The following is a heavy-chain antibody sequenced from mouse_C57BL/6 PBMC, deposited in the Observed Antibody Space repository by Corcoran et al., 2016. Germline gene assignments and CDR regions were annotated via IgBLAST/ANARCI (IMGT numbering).Heavy chain of an antibody. CDR1: GYTFTDYN. Sequence: EVQLQQSGPELVKPGASVKIPCKASGYTFTDYNMDWVKQSHGKSLEWIGDINPNNGGTIYNQKFKGKATLTVDKSSSTAYMELRSLTSEDTAVYYCARWDTTVVARWYFDVWGTGTTVTVSS. V-gene: IGHV1-18*01. J-gene: IGHJ1*03. CDR3: ARWDTTVVARWYFDV. D-gene: IGHD1-1*01. CDR2: INPNNGGT.